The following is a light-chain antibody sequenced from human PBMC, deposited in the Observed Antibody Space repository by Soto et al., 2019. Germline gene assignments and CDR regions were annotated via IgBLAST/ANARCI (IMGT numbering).Light chain of an antibody. V-gene: IGKV3-15*01. J-gene: IGKJ3*01. Sequence: EIVMTQSPATLSVSPGERVTLSCTASQSVSYNLAWYQQKPGQAPRLLIYAASTRATGIPVRFSASGSGTEFTLTISSLQSEDFAVYYCLQYNNWPRFTFGPGTKVDIK. CDR1: QSVSYN. CDR2: AAS. CDR3: LQYNNWPRFT.